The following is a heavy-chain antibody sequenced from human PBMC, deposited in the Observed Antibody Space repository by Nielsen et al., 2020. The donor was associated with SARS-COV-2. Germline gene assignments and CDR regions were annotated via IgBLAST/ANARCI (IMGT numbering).Heavy chain of an antibody. Sequence: ASVKVACKASGYTFTSYYMHWGRQAPGQGLEWMGKINPSGGSTSYAQKFQGRVTMTRDTSTSTVYMELSSLRSEDTAVYYCARDLIKYYYGSGSYYNIPYYYYYYGMDVWGQGTTVTVSS. D-gene: IGHD3-10*01. CDR1: GYTFTSYY. CDR3: ARDLIKYYYGSGSYYNIPYYYYYYGMDV. V-gene: IGHV1-46*01. CDR2: INPSGGST. J-gene: IGHJ6*02.